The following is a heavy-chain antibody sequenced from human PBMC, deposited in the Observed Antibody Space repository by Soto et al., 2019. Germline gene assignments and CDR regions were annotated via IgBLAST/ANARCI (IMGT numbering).Heavy chain of an antibody. Sequence: EVQLLESGGGLVQPGGSLRLSCAASGFTFSSYAMSWVRQAPGKGLEWVSAISGSGGSTYYADSVKGRFTISRDNSKNTLYLQMNSLRAEDTAVYYCAKDRRDSSSWSWAGGYWGQGTLVTVSS. D-gene: IGHD6-13*01. CDR2: ISGSGGST. J-gene: IGHJ4*01. CDR3: AKDRRDSSSWSWAGGY. CDR1: GFTFSSYA. V-gene: IGHV3-23*01.